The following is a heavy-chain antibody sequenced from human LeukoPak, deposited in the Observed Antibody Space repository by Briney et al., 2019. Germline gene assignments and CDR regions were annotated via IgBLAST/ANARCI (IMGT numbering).Heavy chain of an antibody. Sequence: PSETLSLTCTVSGGSISSSSYYWGWIRQPPGKGLEWIGSIYHSGSTYYNPSLKSRVTISVDTSKNQFSLKLSSVTAADTAVYYCARSAVWRPQYYYYYYVDVWGKGTTVTVSS. D-gene: IGHD1-14*01. CDR2: IYHSGST. CDR1: GGSISSSSYY. CDR3: ARSAVWRPQYYYYYYVDV. V-gene: IGHV4-39*01. J-gene: IGHJ6*03.